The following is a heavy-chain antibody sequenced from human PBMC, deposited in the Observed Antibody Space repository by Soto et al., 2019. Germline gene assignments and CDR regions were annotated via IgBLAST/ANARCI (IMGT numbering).Heavy chain of an antibody. Sequence: SAKLCCKARGYAYTSCGRSWVRQAHGQGLEWMGWISAYNGNTNYAQKLQGRVTMTTDTSTSTAYMELRSLRSDDTAVYYCARKPASWYTHYYYYGMDVWGQGTTVTVSS. CDR3: ARKPASWYTHYYYYGMDV. CDR1: GYAYTSCG. CDR2: ISAYNGNT. V-gene: IGHV1-18*01. J-gene: IGHJ6*02. D-gene: IGHD6-13*01.